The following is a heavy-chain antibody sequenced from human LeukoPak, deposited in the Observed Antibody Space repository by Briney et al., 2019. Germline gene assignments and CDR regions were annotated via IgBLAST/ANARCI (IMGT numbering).Heavy chain of an antibody. CDR3: ASRDYYDSSGYNDAFDI. D-gene: IGHD3-22*01. CDR1: GFTFSSYE. V-gene: IGHV3-48*03. Sequence: GGSLRLSCAASGFTFSSYEMNWVRQAPGKGLEWVSYISSSGNTIYYADSVKGRFTISRDNAKNSLYLQMNSLRAEDTAVYYCASRDYYDSSGYNDAFDIWGQGTMVTVSS. J-gene: IGHJ3*02. CDR2: ISSSGNTI.